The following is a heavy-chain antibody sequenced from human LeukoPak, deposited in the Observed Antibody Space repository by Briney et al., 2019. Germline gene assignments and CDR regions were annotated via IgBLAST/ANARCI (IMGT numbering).Heavy chain of an antibody. J-gene: IGHJ4*02. D-gene: IGHD5-12*01. CDR1: GFTFSSYW. Sequence: PGGSLRLSCAASGFTFSSYWMSWVRQALGKGLEWVANLSDRGGGKFYADSVKGRFTISRDNSKNSLYLQMNSLRAEDTAVYYSVIYGGVSGYDLFDYWGQGTLVTVSS. CDR3: VIYGGVSGYDLFDY. CDR2: LSDRGGGK. V-gene: IGHV3-7*01.